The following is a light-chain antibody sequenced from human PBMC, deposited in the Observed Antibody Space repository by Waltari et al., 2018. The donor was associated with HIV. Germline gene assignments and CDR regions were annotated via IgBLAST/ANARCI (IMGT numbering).Light chain of an antibody. J-gene: IGLJ3*02. CDR1: GSHLGANYA. V-gene: IGLV1-40*03. CDR2: TNT. Sequence: QSVLTQPPSVSGAPGQRVTVSCTGHGSHLGANYAVQGYQGLPGSAPKLLIHTNTARPSGVPDRFSGSKSGASASLAITGLQAEDEGDYYCQSFDSGLSAWVFGGGTKLTVL. CDR3: QSFDSGLSAWV.